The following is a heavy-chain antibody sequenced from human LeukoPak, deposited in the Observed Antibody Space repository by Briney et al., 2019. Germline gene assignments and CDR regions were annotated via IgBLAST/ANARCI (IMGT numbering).Heavy chain of an antibody. CDR2: ISAYNGNT. V-gene: IGHV1-18*01. CDR3: ATDREYCSGGSCYSGPFDY. J-gene: IGHJ4*02. Sequence: ASVKVSCKASGYTFTSYGISWVRQAPGQGLEWMGWISAYNGNTNYAQKLQGRVTMTTDTSTSTAYMELRSLRSEDTAVYYCATDREYCSGGSCYSGPFDYWGQGTLVTVSS. CDR1: GYTFTSYG. D-gene: IGHD2-15*01.